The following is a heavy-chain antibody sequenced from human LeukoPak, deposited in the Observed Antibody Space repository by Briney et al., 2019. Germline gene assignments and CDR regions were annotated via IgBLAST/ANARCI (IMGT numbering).Heavy chain of an antibody. D-gene: IGHD3-10*01. CDR3: AREGAYYGSGRLRVFDY. CDR1: GGSFSGYY. V-gene: IGHV4-34*01. Sequence: SETLSLTCAVYGGSFSGYYWSWIRQPPGKGLEWIGEISHSGSTNYNPSLKSRVTISVDTSKNQFSLKLSSVTAADTAVYYCAREGAYYGSGRLRVFDYWGQGTLVTVSS. J-gene: IGHJ4*02. CDR2: ISHSGST.